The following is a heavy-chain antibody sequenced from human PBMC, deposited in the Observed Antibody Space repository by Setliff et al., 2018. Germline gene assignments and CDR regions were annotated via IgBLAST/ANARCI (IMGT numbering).Heavy chain of an antibody. Sequence: ETLSLTCTVSGGSISSSSYYWGWIRQPPGKGLEWIGSIYYSGSTYYNPSLKRRVTISGDTSKNQFSLKLSSVTAADTAVYYCASRGEQGIWWYSSSWATNTHFDYWGQGTLVTVSS. J-gene: IGHJ4*02. D-gene: IGHD6-13*01. CDR3: ASRGEQGIWWYSSSWATNTHFDY. CDR2: IYYSGST. V-gene: IGHV4-39*07. CDR1: GGSISSSSYY.